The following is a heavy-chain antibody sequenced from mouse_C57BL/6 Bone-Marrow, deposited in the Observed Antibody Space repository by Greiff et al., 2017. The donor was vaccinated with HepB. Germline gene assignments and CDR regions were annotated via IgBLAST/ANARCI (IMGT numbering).Heavy chain of an antibody. Sequence: EVMLVESGGGLVKPGGSLKLSCAASGFTFSDYGMHWVRRAPEKGLEWVAYISSGSSTIYYADTVKGRFTISRDNAKNTLFLQMTSLRSEDKAMYYCAIYSNYVPYWGQGTLVTVSA. V-gene: IGHV5-17*01. CDR1: GFTFSDYG. CDR2: ISSGSSTI. J-gene: IGHJ3*01. CDR3: AIYSNYVPY. D-gene: IGHD2-5*01.